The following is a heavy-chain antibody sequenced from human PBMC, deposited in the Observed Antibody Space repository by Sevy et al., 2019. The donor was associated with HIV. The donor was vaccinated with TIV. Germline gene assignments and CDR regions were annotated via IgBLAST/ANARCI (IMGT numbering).Heavy chain of an antibody. J-gene: IGHJ5*02. CDR1: GGSISSGDYY. D-gene: IGHD3-16*01. V-gene: IGHV4-30-4*01. CDR2: IYYSGST. Sequence: SETLSLTCTVSGGSISSGDYYWSWIRQPPGKGLEWIGYIYYSGSTYYNPSLKSRVTISVDTSKNQFSLKLSSVTAADTAVYYCARGGGGRWFDPWGQGTLVTVSS. CDR3: ARGGGGRWFDP.